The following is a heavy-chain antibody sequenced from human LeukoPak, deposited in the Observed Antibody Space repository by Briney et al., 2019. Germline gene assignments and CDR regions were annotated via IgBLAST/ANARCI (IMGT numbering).Heavy chain of an antibody. CDR1: GYTFTGYY. D-gene: IGHD5-18*01. V-gene: IGHV1-2*06. CDR2: INPNSGGT. J-gene: IGHJ4*02. Sequence: ASVKVSCKASGYTFTGYYMHWVRQAPGQGLEWMGRINPNSGGTNYAQKFQGRVTMTRDTSISTAYMELSSLRSEDTAVYYCARDILHPYSYGLDYWGQGTLVTVSS. CDR3: ARDILHPYSYGLDY.